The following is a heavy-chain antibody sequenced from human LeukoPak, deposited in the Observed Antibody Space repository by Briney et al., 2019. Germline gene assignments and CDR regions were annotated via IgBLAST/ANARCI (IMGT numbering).Heavy chain of an antibody. CDR2: INPNTGGT. J-gene: IGHJ6*03. D-gene: IGHD6-19*01. V-gene: IGHV1-2*02. Sequence: ASVKVSCKTSGNTFTGYDIHWVRQAPGQGLEWMGWINPNTGGTNCAQKFQGRVTMTRDTSISTVYMELSRLRSDDTAVYYCARDGIAVAARRGDHYYYYYMDVWGKGTTVTVSS. CDR1: GNTFTGYD. CDR3: ARDGIAVAARRGDHYYYYYMDV.